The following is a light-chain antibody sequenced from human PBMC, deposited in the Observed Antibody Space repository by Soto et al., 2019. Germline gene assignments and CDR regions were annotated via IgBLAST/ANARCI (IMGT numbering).Light chain of an antibody. CDR1: SSDVGGYNY. CDR3: SSYTSTSTPCV. Sequence: LTQPASVSGSPGQSITISCTGTSSDVGGYNYVSWYQLHPGKAPKLIIYEVSHRPSGASNHFSGYKSGNTASLTISGLQAEDEADYYCSSYTSTSTPCVFGTGTKVTV. V-gene: IGLV2-14*01. J-gene: IGLJ1*01. CDR2: EVS.